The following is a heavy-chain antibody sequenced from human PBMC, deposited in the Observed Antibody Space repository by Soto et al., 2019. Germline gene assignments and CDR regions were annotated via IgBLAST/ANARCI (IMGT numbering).Heavy chain of an antibody. Sequence: GGSLRLSCAACGFTFSIYSMNWVRQAPGKGLERVSYISSSSSTIYYADSVKGRFTISRDNAKNSLYLQMNSLRDEDTAVYYCARANDPNYYYGMDVWGQGTTVTVSS. CDR2: ISSSSSTI. J-gene: IGHJ6*02. CDR3: ARANDPNYYYGMDV. V-gene: IGHV3-48*02. CDR1: GFTFSIYS.